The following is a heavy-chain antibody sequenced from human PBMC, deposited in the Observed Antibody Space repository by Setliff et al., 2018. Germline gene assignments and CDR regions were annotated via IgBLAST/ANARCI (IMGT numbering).Heavy chain of an antibody. CDR1: GDTFSTYA. V-gene: IGHV1-46*01. D-gene: IGHD1-7*01. J-gene: IGHJ4*02. CDR2: INIGGGSA. CDR3: ARGFQGKNVGTFDS. Sequence: ASVKVSCKASGDTFSTYALSWLRQAPGQGPEWMGTINIGGGSASYAQKFQDRVTMTRDTSTSTVYLEMSSLRSDDTAVYYCARGFQGKNVGTFDSWGQGTLVTVSS.